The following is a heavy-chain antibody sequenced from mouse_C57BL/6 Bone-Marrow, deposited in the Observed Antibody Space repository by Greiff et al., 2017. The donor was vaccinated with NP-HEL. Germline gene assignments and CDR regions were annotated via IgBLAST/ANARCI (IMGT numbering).Heavy chain of an antibody. D-gene: IGHD1-1*01. V-gene: IGHV5-17*01. CDR2: ISSGSSTI. J-gene: IGHJ1*03. Sequence: EVQLMESGGGLVKPGGSLKLSCAASGFTFSDYGMHWVRQAPEKGLEWVAYISSGSSTIYYADTVKGRFTISRDNAENTLFLQMTSLRSEDTAMYYCAKRLYGSGPGVWGTGTTVTVAS. CDR1: GFTFSDYG. CDR3: AKRLYGSGPGV.